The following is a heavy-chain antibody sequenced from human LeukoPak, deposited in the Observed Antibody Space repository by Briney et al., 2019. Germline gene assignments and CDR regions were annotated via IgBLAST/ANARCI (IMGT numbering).Heavy chain of an antibody. D-gene: IGHD5-18*01. Sequence: SVKVSCKASGGTFSSYAISWVRQAPGQGLEWMGGITPIFGTANYAQKFQGRVTITADESTSTAYMELSSLRSEDTAVYYCARQASYGYYVDYWGQGTLVTVSS. CDR3: ARQASYGYYVDY. CDR2: ITPIFGTA. V-gene: IGHV1-69*01. J-gene: IGHJ4*02. CDR1: GGTFSSYA.